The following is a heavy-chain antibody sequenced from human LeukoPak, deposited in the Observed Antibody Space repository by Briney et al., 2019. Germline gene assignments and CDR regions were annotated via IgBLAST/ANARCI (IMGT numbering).Heavy chain of an antibody. J-gene: IGHJ4*02. Sequence: HPGGSLRLSCAASGFTFSSYGMSWVRQAPGKGLEWVSAISGGGGTTYYADSVKGRFTNSRDNSKNTLYLQVNSLRAEDTAVYYCAKDKSFSGYSVYWGQGTLVTVSS. CDR2: ISGGGGTT. CDR3: AKDKSFSGYSVY. V-gene: IGHV3-23*01. D-gene: IGHD1-26*01. CDR1: GFTFSSYG.